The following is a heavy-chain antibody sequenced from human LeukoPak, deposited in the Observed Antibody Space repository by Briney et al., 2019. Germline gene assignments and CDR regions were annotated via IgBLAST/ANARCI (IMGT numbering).Heavy chain of an antibody. J-gene: IGHJ4*02. D-gene: IGHD2-15*01. V-gene: IGHV3-7*03. Sequence: PGGSLRLSCAASGFTFSSYWMSWVRQAPGKGLEWVANIKQDGTEEYCVDSVKGRFTSSRDNAKNSLYLQMDSLGAEDTAVYYCAKDVVVVVAASAFDYWGQGTLVTVSS. CDR3: AKDVVVVVAASAFDY. CDR1: GFTFSSYW. CDR2: IKQDGTEE.